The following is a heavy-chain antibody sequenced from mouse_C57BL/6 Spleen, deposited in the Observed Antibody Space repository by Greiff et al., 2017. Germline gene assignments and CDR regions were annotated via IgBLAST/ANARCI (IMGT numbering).Heavy chain of an antibody. CDR1: GYSITSGYY. CDR3: ARDGDYSNYGLDY. J-gene: IGHJ2*01. CDR2: ISYDGSN. Sequence: EVHLVESGPGLVKPSQSLSLTCSVTGYSITSGYYWNWIRQFPGNKLEWMGYISYDGSNNYNPSLKNRISITRDTSKNQFFLKLNSVTTEDTATYYCARDGDYSNYGLDYWGQGTTLTVSS. D-gene: IGHD2-5*01. V-gene: IGHV3-6*01.